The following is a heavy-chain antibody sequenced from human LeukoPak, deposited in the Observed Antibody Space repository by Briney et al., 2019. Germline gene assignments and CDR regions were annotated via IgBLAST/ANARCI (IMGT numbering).Heavy chain of an antibody. D-gene: IGHD3-16*01. CDR3: ARCLGGRCDYFDY. V-gene: IGHV4-61*02. J-gene: IGHJ4*02. CDR1: GGSISSGSYD. Sequence: SETLSLTCSVSGGSISSGSYDWSWIRQPAGKGLEWIGRIYSSGSTNYNPSLKSRVTISVDTSKNQFSLRLSSVTASDTAVYYCARCLGGRCDYFDYWGQGALVTVSS. CDR2: IYSSGST.